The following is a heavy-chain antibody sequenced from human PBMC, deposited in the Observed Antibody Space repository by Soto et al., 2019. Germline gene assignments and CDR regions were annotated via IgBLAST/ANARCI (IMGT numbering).Heavy chain of an antibody. CDR2: INHSGST. D-gene: IGHD3-22*01. Sequence: SETLSLTCAVYGGSFSGYYWSWIRQPPGKGLEWIGEINHSGSTNYNPSLKSRVTISVDTSKNQFSLKLSSVTAADTAVYYCARYYYDSSGYYAPWGQGTLVTVSS. CDR1: GGSFSGYY. CDR3: ARYYYDSSGYYAP. J-gene: IGHJ5*02. V-gene: IGHV4-34*01.